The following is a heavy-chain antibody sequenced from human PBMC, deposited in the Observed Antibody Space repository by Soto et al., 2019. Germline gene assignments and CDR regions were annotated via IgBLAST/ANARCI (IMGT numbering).Heavy chain of an antibody. V-gene: IGHV1-18*04. CDR1: GYTFTSYG. CDR3: ARDWSNVVVVPAAKVYYYYYYGMDV. D-gene: IGHD2-2*01. CDR2: ISAYNGNT. Sequence: PSVKVSSKSPGYTFTSYGISRALQPPGQPLERIVWISAYNGNTNYAQKLQGRVTMTTDKYRSTAYMELRSLRSDDKAVYYCARDWSNVVVVPAAKVYYYYYYGMDVWGQGTTVNVSS. J-gene: IGHJ6*02.